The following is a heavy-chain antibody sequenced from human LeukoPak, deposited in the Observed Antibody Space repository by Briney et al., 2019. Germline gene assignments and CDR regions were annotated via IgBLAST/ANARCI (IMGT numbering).Heavy chain of an antibody. V-gene: IGHV3-23*01. D-gene: IGHD3-16*02. Sequence: PGGSLRLSCAASGFTFSSYAMSWVRQAPGKGLEWISAISGSGGTTYYADFVKGRFTIFRDNSKNTLYLQMHSLRAEDTAVYYCAKVITFGGVIPNSFDYWGQGTLVTVSS. J-gene: IGHJ4*02. CDR1: GFTFSSYA. CDR2: ISGSGGTT. CDR3: AKVITFGGVIPNSFDY.